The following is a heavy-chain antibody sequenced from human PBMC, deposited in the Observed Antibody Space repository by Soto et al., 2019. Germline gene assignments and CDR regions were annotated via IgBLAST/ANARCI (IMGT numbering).Heavy chain of an antibody. Sequence: PSETLSLTCTVSGGSISSSSYYWGWIRQPPGKGLEWIGYIYYSGSTCYNPSLKSRVTISVDTSKNQFSLKLSSVTAADTAVYYCARRGGDMGTAFDHWGQGTLVTVSS. J-gene: IGHJ4*02. V-gene: IGHV4-39*01. D-gene: IGHD3-16*01. CDR2: IYYSGST. CDR1: GGSISSSSYY. CDR3: ARRGGDMGTAFDH.